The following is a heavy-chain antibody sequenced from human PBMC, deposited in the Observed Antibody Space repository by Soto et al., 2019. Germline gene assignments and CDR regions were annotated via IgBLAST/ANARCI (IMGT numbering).Heavy chain of an antibody. V-gene: IGHV4-39*01. D-gene: IGHD3-10*01. CDR2: IYYSGST. CDR3: ARRITMVRGLRLGWFDP. CDR1: GGSISSSSYY. J-gene: IGHJ5*02. Sequence: PSETLSLTCTVSGGSISSSSYYWGWIRQPPGKGLEWIGSIYYSGSTYYNPSLKSRVTISVDTSKNQFSLKLSSVTAADTAVYYCARRITMVRGLRLGWFDPWGQGTLVTVSS.